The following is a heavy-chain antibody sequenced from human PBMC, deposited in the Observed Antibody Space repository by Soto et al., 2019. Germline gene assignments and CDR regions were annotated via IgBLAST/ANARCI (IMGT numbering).Heavy chain of an antibody. CDR2: IYDGVRT. Sequence: QVQLQESGPGRVTPSQTLSLTCTVSGGSISTVDYWWSWILQSPDIGLEWIGHIYDGVRTSNNPSLESRVTMSVDTSKSQLSLTLSSVSAADTAVYYCARGPAGDKVDSWGQGTLVTVSS. J-gene: IGHJ4*02. D-gene: IGHD7-27*01. CDR3: ARGPAGDKVDS. V-gene: IGHV4-30-4*01. CDR1: GGSISTVDYW.